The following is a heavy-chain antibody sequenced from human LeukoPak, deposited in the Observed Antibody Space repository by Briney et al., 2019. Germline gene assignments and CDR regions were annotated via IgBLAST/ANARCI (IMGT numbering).Heavy chain of an antibody. CDR2: INPNSGAT. J-gene: IGHJ4*02. CDR3: ARTAKLDY. Sequence: ASVKVSCKASGYTFTGYYMHWVRQAPGQGLEWMGWINPNSGATNYAQKFQGRVTMTRDTSIGTAYMDLSRLRSDDTAVYYCARTAKLDYWGQGAQVTVSS. CDR1: GYTFTGYY. V-gene: IGHV1-2*02. D-gene: IGHD3-10*01.